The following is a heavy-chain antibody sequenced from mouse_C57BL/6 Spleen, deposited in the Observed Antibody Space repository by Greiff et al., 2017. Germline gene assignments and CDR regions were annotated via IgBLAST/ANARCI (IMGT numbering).Heavy chain of an antibody. Sequence: VQLQQSGAELVRPGASVKLSCPASGFNIKDYYMHWVKQRPEQGLEWIGRIDPEDGDTEYAPKFQGKATMTADTSSNTAYLQLSSLTSEDTAVYYCTTYGNYVAWFAYWGQGTLVTVSA. CDR2: IDPEDGDT. CDR1: GFNIKDYY. CDR3: TTYGNYVAWFAY. J-gene: IGHJ3*01. D-gene: IGHD2-1*01. V-gene: IGHV14-1*01.